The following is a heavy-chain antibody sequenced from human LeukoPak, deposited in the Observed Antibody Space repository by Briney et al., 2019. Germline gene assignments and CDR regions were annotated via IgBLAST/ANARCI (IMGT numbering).Heavy chain of an antibody. J-gene: IGHJ5*02. D-gene: IGHD3-3*01. CDR3: ARGPGITIFGVVIIGPRFDP. CDR1: GGSFSGYY. Sequence: PSETLSLTCAVYGGSFSGYYWSWIRQPPGKGLEWIGEINHSGSTNYNPSLKSRVTISVDTSKNQFSLKLSSVTAADTAVYYCARGPGITIFGVVIIGPRFDPWGQGTLVTVSS. V-gene: IGHV4-34*01. CDR2: INHSGST.